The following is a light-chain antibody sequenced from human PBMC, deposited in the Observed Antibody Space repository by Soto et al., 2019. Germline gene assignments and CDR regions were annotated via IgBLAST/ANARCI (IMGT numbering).Light chain of an antibody. CDR3: LQYNNWWT. CDR1: QSVSSSY. CDR2: DAS. V-gene: IGKV3-15*01. J-gene: IGKJ1*01. Sequence: IVFTQSACTLSLSPGERATLSCRASQSVSSSYLAWYQQKPGQAPRLLIYDASTRATGIPARFSGSGSGTEFTLTISSLQSEDFAVYYCLQYNNWWTFGQGTKVDIK.